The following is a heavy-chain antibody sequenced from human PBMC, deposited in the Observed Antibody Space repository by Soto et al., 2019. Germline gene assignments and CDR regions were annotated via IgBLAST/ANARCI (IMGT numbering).Heavy chain of an antibody. J-gene: IGHJ4*02. Sequence: QVQLVQSGAEVKKPGSSVRASCKASGDTFTFYSINWVRQAPGLGLEWMGRINPILSMSNYAQRFQGRVTMPADKSTSTAYMELSSLRSEDTAMYYCASSYGSGYRAFDYWGQGALVTVSS. CDR2: INPILSMS. CDR1: GDTFTFYS. V-gene: IGHV1-69*02. D-gene: IGHD3-10*01. CDR3: ASSYGSGYRAFDY.